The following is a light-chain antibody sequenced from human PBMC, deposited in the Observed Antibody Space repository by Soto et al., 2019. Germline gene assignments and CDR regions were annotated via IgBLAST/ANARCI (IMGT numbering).Light chain of an antibody. CDR1: QDISNY. CDR2: DAS. CDR3: QQANSFPIT. V-gene: IGKV1-33*01. J-gene: IGKJ5*01. Sequence: DIQMTQSPSSLSASVGDRVTITCQASQDISNYLNWYQQKPGKAPKLLIYDASNLETGVPPRFSGSGSGTDFTLTISSLQPEDFATYFCQQANSFPITFGQGTRLEIK.